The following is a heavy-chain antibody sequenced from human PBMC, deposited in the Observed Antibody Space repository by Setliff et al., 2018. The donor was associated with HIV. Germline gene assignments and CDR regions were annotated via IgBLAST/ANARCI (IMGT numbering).Heavy chain of an antibody. J-gene: IGHJ4*02. CDR1: GFSFSDYE. CDR3: AREMIRGVVGSISCDF. V-gene: IGHV3-48*03. CDR2: ISSSSRTT. D-gene: IGHD3-10*01. Sequence: GGSLRLSCAASGFSFSDYEMNWVRQAPGKGLEWVSHISSSSRTTYYADSVKGRFTISRDNAKNSLYLQMNSLRAEDTAVYYCAREMIRGVVGSISCDFWGQGTLVTVSS.